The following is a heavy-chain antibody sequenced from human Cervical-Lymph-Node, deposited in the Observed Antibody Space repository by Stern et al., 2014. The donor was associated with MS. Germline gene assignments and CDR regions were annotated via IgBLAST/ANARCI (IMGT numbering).Heavy chain of an antibody. CDR3: AKDRDFWSGYPNYLDY. CDR2: ISGSGGST. CDR1: GFTFSSYA. D-gene: IGHD3-3*01. V-gene: IGHV3-23*04. J-gene: IGHJ4*02. Sequence: EVQLVESGGGLVQPGGSLRLSCAASGFTFSSYAMSWVRQAPGKGLEWVSGISGSGGSTYYADSVKVRFTNSRDNSKNTLYLQLNSLRAEDTAVYYCAKDRDFWSGYPNYLDYWGQGTLVTVSS.